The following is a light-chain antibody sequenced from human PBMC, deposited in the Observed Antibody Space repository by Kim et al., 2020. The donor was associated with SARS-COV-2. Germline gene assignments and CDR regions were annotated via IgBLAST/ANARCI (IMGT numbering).Light chain of an antibody. Sequence: DIQMTQSPSSLSVSVGDRVTITCRASQGIGNDLGWYQQKPGKAPKRLIYTSSSLQSGVPSRFSGSGSGTEFTLTISSLQPEDSATYYCLQSSSYPLTFGGGTKLEI. CDR2: TSS. J-gene: IGKJ4*01. V-gene: IGKV1-17*01. CDR1: QGIGND. CDR3: LQSSSYPLT.